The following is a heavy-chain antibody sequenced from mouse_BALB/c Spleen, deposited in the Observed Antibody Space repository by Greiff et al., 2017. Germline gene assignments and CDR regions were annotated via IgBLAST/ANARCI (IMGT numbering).Heavy chain of an antibody. Sequence: LQQPGSELVRPGASVKLSCKASGYTFTGYWMHWVKQRPGQGLEWIGNIYPGSGSTNYDEKFKSKATLTVDTSSSTAYMQLSSLTSEDSAVYYYTRSGDYDDAMAYWGQGTLVTVSA. CDR2: IYPGSGST. CDR3: TRSGDYDDAMAY. J-gene: IGHJ3*01. CDR1: GYTFTGYW. D-gene: IGHD2-4*01. V-gene: IGHV1S22*01.